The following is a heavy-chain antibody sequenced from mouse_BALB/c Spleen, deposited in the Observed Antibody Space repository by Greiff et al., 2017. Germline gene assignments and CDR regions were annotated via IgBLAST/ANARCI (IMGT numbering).Heavy chain of an antibody. CDR2: INPSSGYT. CDR1: GYTFTSYT. J-gene: IGHJ1*01. D-gene: IGHD1-2*01. V-gene: IGHV1-4*01. CDR3: ASYDGYDFDV. Sequence: QVLLQQSGAELARPGASVKMSCKASGYTFTSYTMHWVQQRPGQGLEWIGDINPSSGYTNYNQKFKDKATLTADKSSSTAYMQLSSLTSEDSADFCCASYDGYDFDVWGAGTTVTVSS.